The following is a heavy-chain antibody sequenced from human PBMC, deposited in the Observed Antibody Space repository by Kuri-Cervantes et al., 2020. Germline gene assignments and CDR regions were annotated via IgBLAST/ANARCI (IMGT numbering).Heavy chain of an antibody. J-gene: IGHJ6*02. D-gene: IGHD2-15*01. V-gene: IGHV4-4*07. Sequence: SETLSLTCTVSGVSISSYYWSWIRQPAGKGLEWIGRIYTSGSTNYNPSLKSRVTISVDTSKNQFSLKLSSVTAADTAVYYCAGFDKYCSGGSCHHGYYYGMDVWGQGTTVTVSS. CDR2: IYTSGST. CDR3: AGFDKYCSGGSCHHGYYYGMDV. CDR1: GVSISSYY.